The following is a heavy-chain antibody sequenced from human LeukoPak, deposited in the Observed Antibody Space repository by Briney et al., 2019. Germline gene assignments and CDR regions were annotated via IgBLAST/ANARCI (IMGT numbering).Heavy chain of an antibody. CDR3: ARAEEGWFDP. Sequence: SETLSLTCTVSGGSLSSYYWSWIRQPPGKGLEWIGYIYYSGSTNYNPSLKSRVTISVDTSKNQFSLKLSSVTAADTAVYYCARAEEGWFDPWGQGTLVTVSS. CDR2: IYYSGST. J-gene: IGHJ5*02. CDR1: GGSLSSYY. V-gene: IGHV4-59*01.